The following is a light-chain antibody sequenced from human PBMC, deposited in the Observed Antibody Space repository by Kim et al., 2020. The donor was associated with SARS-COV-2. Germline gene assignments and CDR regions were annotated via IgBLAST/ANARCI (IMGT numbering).Light chain of an antibody. CDR2: EAS. CDR1: QRISNS. Sequence: ASLGNRVTTTCRASQRISNSLAWYQQRPGKAPTLLIYEASSLESGVPSRFSGTGSGTEITLTISSLQPDDFATYYCQHYDNYSQTFGPGTKVDIK. J-gene: IGKJ1*01. CDR3: QHYDNYSQT. V-gene: IGKV1-5*01.